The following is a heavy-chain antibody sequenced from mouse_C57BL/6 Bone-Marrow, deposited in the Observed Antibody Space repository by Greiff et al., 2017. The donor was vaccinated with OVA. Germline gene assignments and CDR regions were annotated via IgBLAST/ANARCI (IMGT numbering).Heavy chain of an antibody. CDR1: GYTFTSYW. J-gene: IGHJ2*01. D-gene: IGHD1-1*01. CDR3: ARERRDYYGSSFYYFDY. V-gene: IGHV1-50*01. CDR2: IDPSDSYT. Sequence: VKLQQPGAELVKPGASVKLSCKASGYTFTSYWMQWVKQRPGQGLEWIGEIDPSDSYTNYNQKFKGKATLTVDTSSSTAYMQLSSLTSEDSAVYYCARERRDYYGSSFYYFDYWGQGTTLTVSS.